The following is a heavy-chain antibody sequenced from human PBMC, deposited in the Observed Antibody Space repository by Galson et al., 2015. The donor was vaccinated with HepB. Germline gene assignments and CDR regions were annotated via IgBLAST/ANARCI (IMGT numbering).Heavy chain of an antibody. J-gene: IGHJ6*02. CDR2: ISGSGGST. CDR1: GFTFSSYA. V-gene: IGHV3-23*01. Sequence: SLRLSCAASGFTFSSYAMSWVRQAPGKELEWVSAISGSGGSTYYADSVKGRFTISRDNSKNTLYLQMNSLRAEDTAVYYCATWGFSSWYVVYYYYGMDVWGQGTTVTVSS. D-gene: IGHD6-13*01. CDR3: ATWGFSSWYVVYYYYGMDV.